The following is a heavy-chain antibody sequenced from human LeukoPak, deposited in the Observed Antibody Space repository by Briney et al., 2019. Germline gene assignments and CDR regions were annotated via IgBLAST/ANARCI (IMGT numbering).Heavy chain of an antibody. CDR2: IRPAGTYI. Sequence: GGSLRLSCAASESTFSNYWMTWVRQAPGKGLEWVSFIRPAGTYIYYADLVRGRFTISRDNAKNSLFLQMNSLRAEDTAVYFCSRGQLGATYFDYWGQGILVTVSP. CDR1: ESTFSNYW. V-gene: IGHV3-21*04. D-gene: IGHD1-26*01. J-gene: IGHJ4*02. CDR3: SRGQLGATYFDY.